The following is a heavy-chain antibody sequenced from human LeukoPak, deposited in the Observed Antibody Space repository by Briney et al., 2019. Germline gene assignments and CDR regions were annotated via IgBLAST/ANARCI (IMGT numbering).Heavy chain of an antibody. J-gene: IGHJ3*02. V-gene: IGHV4-59*01. Sequence: SETLSLTCTVSGGSISSYYWSWIRQPPGKGLEWIGYIYYSGSTNYNPSLKSRVTISVDTSKNQFSLKLSSVTAADTAVYYCARAYCSSTSCYEGNAFDIWGQGTMVTVSS. CDR3: ARAYCSSTSCYEGNAFDI. CDR1: GGSISSYY. D-gene: IGHD2-2*01. CDR2: IYYSGST.